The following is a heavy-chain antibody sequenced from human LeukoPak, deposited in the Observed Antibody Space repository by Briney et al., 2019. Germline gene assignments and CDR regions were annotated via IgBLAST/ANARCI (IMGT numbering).Heavy chain of an antibody. CDR1: GGSISSYY. CDR3: ARESYYDSSGYSHDAFDI. J-gene: IGHJ3*02. CDR2: IYYSGNT. Sequence: SETLSLTCTVSGGSISSYYWSWIRQPPGKGLEWIGSIYYSGNTYYKSSLKSRVTIAVDTSKNQFSLKLNSVTAADTAVYYCARESYYDSSGYSHDAFDIWGQGTMVTVSS. D-gene: IGHD3-22*01. V-gene: IGHV4-59*12.